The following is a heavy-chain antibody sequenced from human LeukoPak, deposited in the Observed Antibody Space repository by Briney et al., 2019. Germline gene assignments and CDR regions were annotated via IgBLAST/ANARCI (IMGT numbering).Heavy chain of an antibody. CDR3: AKTFHTVYYYDSSGHDYFDY. J-gene: IGHJ4*02. CDR2: ISGSGGST. D-gene: IGHD3-22*01. CDR1: GFTFSSYA. Sequence: GGSLRLSCAASGFTFSSYAMSWVRQAPGKGLEWVSAISGSGGSTYYADSVKGRFTISRDNSKNTLYLQMNSLRAEDTAVYYCAKTFHTVYYYDSSGHDYFDYWGQGTLVTVSS. V-gene: IGHV3-23*01.